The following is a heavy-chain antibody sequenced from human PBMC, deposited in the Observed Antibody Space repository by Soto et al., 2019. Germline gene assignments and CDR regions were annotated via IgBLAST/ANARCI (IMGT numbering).Heavy chain of an antibody. CDR1: GFTFSSCA. CDR3: ANGRSDYYDYGVDD. V-gene: IGHV3-23*01. Sequence: EVQLLESGGGLVQPGGSLRLSCAASGFTFSSCAMGWVRQAPGKGLEWVSDIIDSGASTYYADSVKGRFTISRDNSKSTLYLQMNRLRAEDTAVYYWANGRSDYYDYGVDDWGQGTTVTVSS. CDR2: IIDSGAST. J-gene: IGHJ6*02.